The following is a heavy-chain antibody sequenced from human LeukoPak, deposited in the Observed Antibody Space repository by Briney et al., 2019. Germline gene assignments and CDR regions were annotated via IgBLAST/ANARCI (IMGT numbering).Heavy chain of an antibody. CDR1: GFTFDDYA. CDR3: ARDMIRGVVNN. D-gene: IGHD3-10*01. CDR2: ISWNSGSI. J-gene: IGHJ4*02. V-gene: IGHV3-9*01. Sequence: GRSLRLSCAASGFTFDDYAMHWVRQAPGKGLEWVSGISWNSGSIGYADSVKGRFTISRDNAKNRLYMQMNSLRVEDTAVYYCARDMIRGVVNNWGQGALVTVSS.